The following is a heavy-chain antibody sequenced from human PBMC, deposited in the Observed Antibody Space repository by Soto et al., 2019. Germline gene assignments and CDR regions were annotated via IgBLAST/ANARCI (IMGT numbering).Heavy chain of an antibody. J-gene: IGHJ2*01. V-gene: IGHV4-31*03. CDR2: IYYNGNT. D-gene: IGHD6-13*01. CDR1: GGSITSDGYY. CDR3: ARDPRPVGSSRYWYFDL. Sequence: QVQLQESGPGLVKPSQTLSLTCSVSGGSITSDGYYWSWIRQHPGKGLEWIGYIYYNGNTYYNPSLKSRVAISVDTSKKQFSLNLSSVTAADTAVYYCARDPRPVGSSRYWYFDLWGRGTLVTVSS.